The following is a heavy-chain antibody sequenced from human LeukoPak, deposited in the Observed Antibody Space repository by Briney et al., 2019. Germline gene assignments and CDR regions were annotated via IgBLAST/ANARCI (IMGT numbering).Heavy chain of an antibody. CDR2: INNDGSTT. CDR3: ATSYNSGWYGTFDS. J-gene: IGHJ4*02. CDR1: GFTFSSDW. D-gene: IGHD6-13*01. V-gene: IGHV3-74*01. Sequence: TGGSLRLSCAASGFTFSSDWMHWVRQAAGKGLVWVSRINNDGSTTAYADSVKGRFTISRDNARNSPSLQMNSLRAEDTAVYYCATSYNSGWYGTFDSWGQGTLVTVSS.